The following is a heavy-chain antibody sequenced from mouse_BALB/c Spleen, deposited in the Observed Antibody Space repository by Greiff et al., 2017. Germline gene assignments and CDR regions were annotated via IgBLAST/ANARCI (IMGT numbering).Heavy chain of an antibody. CDR3: ARNYGNYGYAMDY. J-gene: IGHJ4*01. CDR1: GYTFTSYW. D-gene: IGHD2-1*01. V-gene: IGHV1-4*02. CDR2: INPSSGYT. Sequence: VQLQQSGAELARPGASVKLSCKASGYTFTSYWMQWVKQRPGQGLEWIGYINPSSGYTEYNQKFKDKTTLTADKSSSTAYMQLSSLTSEDSAVYYCARNYGNYGYAMDYWGQGTSVTVSS.